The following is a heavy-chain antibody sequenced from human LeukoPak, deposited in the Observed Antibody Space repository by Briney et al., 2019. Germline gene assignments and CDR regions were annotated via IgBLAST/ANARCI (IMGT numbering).Heavy chain of an antibody. CDR3: ARVVTPRYCSTTSCYWKGWFDP. V-gene: IGHV1-18*01. J-gene: IGHJ5*02. Sequence: ASVKVSCKASGYTFTSYGIHWVRQAPGQGLEWMGWISAYNGNTNYAQKIQGRVTMTTDTSTSTAYMELRSLRSEDTAVYYCARVVTPRYCSTTSCYWKGWFDPWGQGTLVTVSS. CDR1: GYTFTSYG. CDR2: ISAYNGNT. D-gene: IGHD2-2*01.